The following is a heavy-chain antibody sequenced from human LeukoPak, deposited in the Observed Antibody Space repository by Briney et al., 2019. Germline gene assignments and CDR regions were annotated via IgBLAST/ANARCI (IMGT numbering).Heavy chain of an antibody. CDR2: ISYSGST. CDR1: GDSISSYY. J-gene: IGHJ4*02. Sequence: NPSETLSLTCIVSGDSISSYYWSWLRQPPGKGLEWIGYISYSGSTNYNPSLKSRVTISVDTSKNQFSLNLTSVTAADTAMYYCARWSLHSSGWYFDSWGQGTLVTVSS. V-gene: IGHV4-59*01. D-gene: IGHD6-19*01. CDR3: ARWSLHSSGWYFDS.